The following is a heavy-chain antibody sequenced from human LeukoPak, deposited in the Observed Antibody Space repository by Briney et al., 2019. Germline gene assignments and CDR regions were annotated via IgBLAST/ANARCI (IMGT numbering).Heavy chain of an antibody. CDR1: GGSISNYY. V-gene: IGHV4-59*08. CDR2: IYYSGST. J-gene: IGHJ4*02. Sequence: PSETLSLTCTVSGGSISNYYWSWIRQPPGKGLEWIAFIYYSGSTTYNPSLKSRVTISVDTSKNQFSLKLSSVTAADTAVYYCARRMYGSSLDYWGQGTLVTVSP. CDR3: ARRMYGSSLDY. D-gene: IGHD6-6*01.